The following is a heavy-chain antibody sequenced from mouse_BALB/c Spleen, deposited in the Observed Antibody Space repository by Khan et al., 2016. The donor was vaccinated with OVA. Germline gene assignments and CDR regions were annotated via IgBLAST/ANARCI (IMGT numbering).Heavy chain of an antibody. Sequence: QIQLVQSGPELKKPGETVKISCKASGYTFTNYGLNWVKQAPGKGLQWMGWINTNTGEPTYAVDFKGRFAFSLETSASTANLQINNLKNEDTATYFCARPPYFAYVMVYWGQGTSVTVSS. D-gene: IGHD2-10*01. V-gene: IGHV9-3-1*01. CDR3: ARPPYFAYVMVY. CDR1: GYTFTNYG. J-gene: IGHJ4*01. CDR2: INTNTGEP.